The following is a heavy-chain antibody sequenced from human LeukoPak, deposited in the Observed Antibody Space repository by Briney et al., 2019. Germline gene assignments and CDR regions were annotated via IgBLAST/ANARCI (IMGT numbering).Heavy chain of an antibody. V-gene: IGHV3-23*01. CDR2: ISGSGAEI. Sequence: GGSLRLSCAAAGFTFSSCAMSWVRQAPGKGLEWVSAISGSGAEIYYADSVQGRFTISRDNSKSTLYLQMNSLRDDDTAIYYCAKENAGRTTGFDYWGQGTLVTVPS. J-gene: IGHJ4*02. CDR3: AKENAGRTTGFDY. CDR1: GFTFSSCA. D-gene: IGHD1-1*01.